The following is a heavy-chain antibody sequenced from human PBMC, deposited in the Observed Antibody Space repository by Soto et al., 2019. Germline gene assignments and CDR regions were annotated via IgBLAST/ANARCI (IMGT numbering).Heavy chain of an antibody. J-gene: IGHJ4*02. CDR2: IYYSGST. CDR1: GGSISSYY. V-gene: IGHV4-59*01. D-gene: IGHD3-3*01. Sequence: PSETLSLTCTVSGGSISSYYWSWIRQPPGKGLEWIGYIYYSGSTNYNPSLKSRVTISVDTSKNQFPLKLSSVTAADTAVYYCARYFGVVVFDYWGQGTLVTVSS. CDR3: ARYFGVVVFDY.